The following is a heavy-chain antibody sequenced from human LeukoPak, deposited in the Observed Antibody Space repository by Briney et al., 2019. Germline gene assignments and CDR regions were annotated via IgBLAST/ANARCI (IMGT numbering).Heavy chain of an antibody. Sequence: GGSLRLSCAASGFTFGSYAMYWVRQAPGKGLEWVSGIFGSGGSAHYADSVKGRFTISRDNSKNTVYLQMDSLRAEDTAIYYCAKTTTGYSSGRYPAWPIDYWGQGTLVTVSS. J-gene: IGHJ4*02. V-gene: IGHV3-23*01. D-gene: IGHD2-15*01. CDR1: GFTFGSYA. CDR3: AKTTTGYSSGRYPAWPIDY. CDR2: IFGSGGSA.